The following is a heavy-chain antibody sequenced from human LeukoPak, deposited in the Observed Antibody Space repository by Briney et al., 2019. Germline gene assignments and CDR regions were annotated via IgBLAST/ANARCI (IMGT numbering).Heavy chain of an antibody. CDR1: GGSISSDAYS. Sequence: SQTLSLTCVVSGGSISSDAYSWRWIRQPPGKGLEWIGYIFHSGSTFYNPSLQSRVTMSVDRSKNQFSLKLSSVTAADTAVYYCARSVYCSGGNCYFDYWGQGTLVTVSS. D-gene: IGHD2-15*01. V-gene: IGHV4-30-2*01. CDR3: ARSVYCSGGNCYFDY. CDR2: IFHSGST. J-gene: IGHJ4*02.